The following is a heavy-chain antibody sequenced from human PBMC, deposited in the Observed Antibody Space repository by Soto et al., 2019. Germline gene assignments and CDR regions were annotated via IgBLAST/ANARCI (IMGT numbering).Heavy chain of an antibody. V-gene: IGHV3-30*18. Sequence: QVQLVESGGGVVQPGRSLRLSCAASGFTFSSYGMHWVRQAPGKGLEWVAVISYDGSNKYYADSVKGRFTISRDNSKNTLYLQMNSLRAEDTAVYYCAKDLGKLEPPHYGMDVWGQGTTGTVS. D-gene: IGHD1-1*01. CDR2: ISYDGSNK. CDR1: GFTFSSYG. J-gene: IGHJ6*02. CDR3: AKDLGKLEPPHYGMDV.